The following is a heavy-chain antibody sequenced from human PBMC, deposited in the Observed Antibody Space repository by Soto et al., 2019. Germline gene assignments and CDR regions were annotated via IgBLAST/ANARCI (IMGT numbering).Heavy chain of an antibody. J-gene: IGHJ4*02. Sequence: QVQLVQSGPEMMQPGASVKVSCKASGYASLSYAMHWVRQVHGQVYEWLGWINAGVDGTIYSEGFQGRVRITRDTSANTVYMELNALTSEDTAVYYCAREVPGVTSFDYWGQGTLVIVSS. V-gene: IGHV1-3*01. D-gene: IGHD3-10*01. CDR1: GYASLSYA. CDR3: AREVPGVTSFDY. CDR2: INAGVDGT.